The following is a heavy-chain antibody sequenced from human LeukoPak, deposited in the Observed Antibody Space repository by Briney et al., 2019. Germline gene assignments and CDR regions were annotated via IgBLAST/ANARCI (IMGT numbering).Heavy chain of an antibody. CDR2: IKQDGSEK. V-gene: IGHV3-7*01. D-gene: IGHD4-23*01. J-gene: IGHJ4*02. Sequence: GSLRLSCAASGFTFSSYWMSWVRQAPGKGLEWVANIKQDGSEKYYVDSVKGRFTISRDNAKNSLYLQMNSLRAEDTAVYYCARSAYGGMTYFDYWGQGTLVTVSS. CDR1: GFTFSSYW. CDR3: ARSAYGGMTYFDY.